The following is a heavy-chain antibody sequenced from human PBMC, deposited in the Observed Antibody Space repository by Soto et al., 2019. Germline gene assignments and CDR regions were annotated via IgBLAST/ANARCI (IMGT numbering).Heavy chain of an antibody. CDR2: ISGSGGTT. CDR1: GFTFSSYA. J-gene: IGHJ5*02. Sequence: EVQLLDSGGGLVQPGGSLRLSCTGSGFTFSSYAMNWVRQAPWKGLECVSTISGSGGTTYYADSVKGRFTIARDNSKNTLYLQMSSPRAEDTAVYYCAKNGLAAAIYNWFDPWGQGTVVTVSS. D-gene: IGHD6-13*01. V-gene: IGHV3-23*01. CDR3: AKNGLAAAIYNWFDP.